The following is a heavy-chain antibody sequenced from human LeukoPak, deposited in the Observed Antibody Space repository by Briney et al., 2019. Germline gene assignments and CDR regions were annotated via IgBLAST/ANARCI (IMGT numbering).Heavy chain of an antibody. Sequence: GASVKVSCKASGYTFTSYYMHWVRQAPGQGLEWMGIINPSGGSTSYAQKFQGRVTMTRDMSTSTVYMELSSLRSEDTAVYYCARRYGSGSYPGINDAFDIWGQGTMVTVSS. V-gene: IGHV1-46*01. D-gene: IGHD3-10*01. CDR2: INPSGGST. CDR3: ARRYGSGSYPGINDAFDI. J-gene: IGHJ3*02. CDR1: GYTFTSYY.